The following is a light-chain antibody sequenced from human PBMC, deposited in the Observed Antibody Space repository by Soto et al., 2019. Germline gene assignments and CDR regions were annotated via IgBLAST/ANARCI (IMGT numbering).Light chain of an antibody. J-gene: IGKJ2*01. CDR1: QNIVNW. CDR2: KTP. CDR3: QQYDSHPMYT. Sequence: DIQMTQSPSTLSASVGDRVTITCRARQNIVNWLAWYQQKPGKAPNLLIYKTPTLQRGVPSRFSGSGSGTEFTLTISSLQPDDFATYYCQQYDSHPMYTFGQGTKVDIK. V-gene: IGKV1-5*03.